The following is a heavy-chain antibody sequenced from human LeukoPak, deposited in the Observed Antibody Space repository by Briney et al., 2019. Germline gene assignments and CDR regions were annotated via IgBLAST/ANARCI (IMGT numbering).Heavy chain of an antibody. D-gene: IGHD4-17*01. J-gene: IGHJ1*01. CDR1: GGSISSYY. CDR2: IYYSGST. Sequence: SETLSLTCTVSGGSISSYYWSWIRQPPGKGLEWIGYIYYSGSTNYNPSLKSRVTISVDTSKNQFSLKLSSVTAADTAVYYCARGSDCGDDFQHWGQGTLVTVSS. CDR3: ARGSDCGDDFQH. V-gene: IGHV4-59*01.